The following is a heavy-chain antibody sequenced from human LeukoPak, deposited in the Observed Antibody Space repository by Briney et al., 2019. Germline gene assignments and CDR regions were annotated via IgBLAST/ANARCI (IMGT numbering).Heavy chain of an antibody. CDR1: GYTFTNYY. CDR3: ATSGGDAIRPFDY. V-gene: IGHV1-46*01. J-gene: IGHJ4*02. D-gene: IGHD2-21*02. CDR2: ISPIGGST. Sequence: ASVKVSCKASGYTFTNYYMNWVRQAPGQGLEWMGIISPIGGSTSYAQKFQGRVTMTRDTSTRTVYMELSSLRYEDTAVYYCATSGGDAIRPFDYWGQGNLVTVSS.